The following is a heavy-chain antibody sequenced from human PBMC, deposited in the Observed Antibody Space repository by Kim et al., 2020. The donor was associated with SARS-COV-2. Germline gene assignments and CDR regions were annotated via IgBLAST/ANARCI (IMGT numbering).Heavy chain of an antibody. Sequence: NPSRKSRVTISVDTSKIQFSLKLSSVTAADTAVYYCARLGASYYYYGMDVWGQGTTVTVSS. J-gene: IGHJ6*02. D-gene: IGHD1-26*01. CDR3: ARLGASYYYYGMDV. V-gene: IGHV4-61*07.